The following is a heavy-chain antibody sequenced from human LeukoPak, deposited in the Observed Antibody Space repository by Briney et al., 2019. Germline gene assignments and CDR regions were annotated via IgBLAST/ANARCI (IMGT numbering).Heavy chain of an antibody. CDR3: ARALGHFGNWFDP. V-gene: IGHV3-53*01. Sequence: GSLRLSCAASGFTVSSNYMSWVRQAPGNRLEWVSVIYSGGSTYYADSVKGRFTISRDTSKNTLYLQMNSLRAEDTAVYYCARALGHFGNWFDPWGQGTLVTVSS. CDR2: IYSGGST. CDR1: GFTVSSNY. J-gene: IGHJ5*02. D-gene: IGHD3-10*01.